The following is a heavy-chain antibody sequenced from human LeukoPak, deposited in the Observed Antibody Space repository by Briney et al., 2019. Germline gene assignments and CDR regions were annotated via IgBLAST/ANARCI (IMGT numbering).Heavy chain of an antibody. Sequence: GGSLRLSYEASGFTFSSFDMHWVRQPTGQGLEWVSTIGTASDTYYPGSVEGRFTLSRDNAKNSLYLQMNSLTAGDTAVYYCARGPPRGKYYYMDVWGKGTTVTVSS. D-gene: IGHD1-1*01. CDR3: ARGPPRGKYYYMDV. CDR2: IGTASDT. J-gene: IGHJ6*03. V-gene: IGHV3-13*01. CDR1: GFTFSSFD.